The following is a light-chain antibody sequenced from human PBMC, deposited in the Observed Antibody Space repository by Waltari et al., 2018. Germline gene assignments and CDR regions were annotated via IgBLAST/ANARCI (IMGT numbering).Light chain of an antibody. CDR2: DVA. CDR1: SSDVGGYNY. CDR3: FSYRSSSTWV. J-gene: IGLJ3*02. Sequence: QSALTQPASASESPGQSITISCSGTSSDVGGYNYVCWYQQHTGKAPKLIIYDVAKRPSGISNRFSGPKSGNTASLTISVLQAEDEADYYCFSYRSSSTWVFGGWTKLTVL. V-gene: IGLV2-14*01.